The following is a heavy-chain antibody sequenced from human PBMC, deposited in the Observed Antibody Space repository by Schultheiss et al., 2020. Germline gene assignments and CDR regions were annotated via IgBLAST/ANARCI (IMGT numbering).Heavy chain of an antibody. CDR2: IYYSGST. J-gene: IGHJ1*01. D-gene: IGHD6-6*01. Sequence: SETLSLTCTVSGGSISSSSYYWGWIRQPPGKGLEWIGSIYYSGSTYYNPSLKSRVTISVDTSKNQFSLKLSSVTAADTAVYYCARGGTVAARPRAEYFQHWGQGTLVTVSS. V-gene: IGHV4-39*01. CDR3: ARGGTVAARPRAEYFQH. CDR1: GGSISSSSYY.